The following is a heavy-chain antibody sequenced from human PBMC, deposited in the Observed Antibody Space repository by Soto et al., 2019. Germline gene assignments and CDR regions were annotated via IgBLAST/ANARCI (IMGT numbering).Heavy chain of an antibody. CDR1: GFTFSSYA. J-gene: IGHJ4*02. Sequence: QVQLVESGGGVVQPGRSLRLSCAASGFTFSSYAIHWVRQAPGKGLEWVAIISYDGKNDYFADSVKGRFTTSRDNSKNTLYLQMNSLRPEDTAIYYCARDGSVTPARNYFDYWGQGALVTVSS. V-gene: IGHV3-30*04. D-gene: IGHD2-21*02. CDR3: ARDGSVTPARNYFDY. CDR2: ISYDGKND.